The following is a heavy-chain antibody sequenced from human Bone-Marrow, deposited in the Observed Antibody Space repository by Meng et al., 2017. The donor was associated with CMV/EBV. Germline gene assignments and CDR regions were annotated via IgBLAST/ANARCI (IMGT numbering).Heavy chain of an antibody. CDR2: IFPGSGAT. CDR1: GYRLTAHY. CDR3: VRDMDESEGSAFDI. V-gene: IGHV1-2*02. Sequence: ASVKVSCKASGYRLTAHYIHWVRKAPGQGLEWMGWIFPGSGATDYAQKFSDRVTMTRDMSISTFYMELSRLTSDDTAVYYCVRDMDESEGSAFDIWGQGTMVTVSS. D-gene: IGHD2-2*03. J-gene: IGHJ3*02.